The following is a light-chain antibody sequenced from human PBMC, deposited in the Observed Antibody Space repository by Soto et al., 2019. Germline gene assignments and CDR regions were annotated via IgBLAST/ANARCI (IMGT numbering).Light chain of an antibody. Sequence: QSALTQPASVSGSPGQSITISCTGTSSDVGGYNYVSWYQQYPGKAPKLMIYEVSNRPSGVSNRFSGSKSGNTASLTISGLQAEDAADYYCSSFTSTHTGVFGGGTKVTVL. CDR1: SSDVGGYNY. J-gene: IGLJ3*02. V-gene: IGLV2-14*01. CDR2: EVS. CDR3: SSFTSTHTGV.